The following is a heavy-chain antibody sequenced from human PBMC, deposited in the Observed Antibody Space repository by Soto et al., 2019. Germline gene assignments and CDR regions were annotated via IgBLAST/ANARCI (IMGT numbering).Heavy chain of an antibody. V-gene: IGHV3-49*03. D-gene: IGHD4-17*01. CDR2: IRSKAYDGTT. J-gene: IGHJ4*01. Sequence: PGGSLRLSCTASGFTFRDYDMSWFRQAPGKGLEWVGFIRSKAYDGTTEYAASVKGRFTISRDDSKSIAYLQMNSLKSEDTAFYYCTRDPLGRDYSYYWGHGTLVTVSS. CDR1: GFTFRDYD. CDR3: TRDPLGRDYSYY.